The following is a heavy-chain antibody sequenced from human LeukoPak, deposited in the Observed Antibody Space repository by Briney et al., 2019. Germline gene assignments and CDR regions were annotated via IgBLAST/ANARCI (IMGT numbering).Heavy chain of an antibody. CDR3: ATCIAAAGTFPY. CDR1: GGSVSSGSYY. J-gene: IGHJ4*02. D-gene: IGHD6-13*01. Sequence: PSETLSLTCTVSGGSVSSGSYYWSWIRQPPGKALEWIGYIYYSGSTNYNPSLKSRVTISVDTSKNQFSLKLSSVTAADTAVYYCATCIAAAGTFPYWGQGTLVTVSS. CDR2: IYYSGST. V-gene: IGHV4-61*01.